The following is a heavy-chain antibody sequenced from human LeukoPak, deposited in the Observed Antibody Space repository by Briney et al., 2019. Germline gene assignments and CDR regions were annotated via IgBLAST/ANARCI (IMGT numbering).Heavy chain of an antibody. J-gene: IGHJ4*02. D-gene: IGHD1-26*01. CDR3: ARDRAGGTDDY. CDR1: GYTFTSYD. V-gene: IGHV1-18*01. CDR2: ISTYNGNT. Sequence: ASVKVSCKASGYTFTSYDINWVRQAPGQGLEWMGLISTYNGNTKYTQKLQGRVTMTTDTSTSTAFMELRSLRSDDTAVYYCARDRAGGTDDYWGQGTLITVSS.